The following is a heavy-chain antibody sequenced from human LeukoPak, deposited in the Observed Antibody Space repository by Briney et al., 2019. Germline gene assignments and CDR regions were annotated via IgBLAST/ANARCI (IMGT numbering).Heavy chain of an antibody. D-gene: IGHD3-3*01. Sequence: GGSLRLSCAASGFTFSSYSMNWVRQAPGKGLEWVSYISSGSTTIYYADSVKGRFTISRDNAKNSLYLQMNSLRAEDTAVYYCAIITIFGVVSLDYWGQGTLVTVSS. CDR3: AIITIFGVVSLDY. CDR2: ISSGSTTI. J-gene: IGHJ4*02. CDR1: GFTFSSYS. V-gene: IGHV3-48*01.